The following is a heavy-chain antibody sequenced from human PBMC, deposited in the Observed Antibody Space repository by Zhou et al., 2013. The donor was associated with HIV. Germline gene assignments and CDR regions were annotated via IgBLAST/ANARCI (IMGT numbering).Heavy chain of an antibody. Sequence: QVQLVQSGAEVKKPGSSVKVSCKASGGTFSSYAISWVRQAPGQGLEWMGRIIPILGIANYAQKFQGRVTITADKSTSTAYMELSSLRSEDTAVYYCATGKRRGDAEYFQHWGQGTLVTVSS. V-gene: IGHV1-69*04. D-gene: IGHD3-10*01. J-gene: IGHJ1*01. CDR2: IIPILGIA. CDR3: ATGKRRGDAEYFQH. CDR1: GGTFSSYA.